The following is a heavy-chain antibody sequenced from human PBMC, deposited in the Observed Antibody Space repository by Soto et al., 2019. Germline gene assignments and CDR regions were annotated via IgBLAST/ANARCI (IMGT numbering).Heavy chain of an antibody. CDR1: TDSSSFTNSY. J-gene: IGHJ4*02. V-gene: IGHV4-39*01. CDR3: ARHRIEVVWRGLDS. D-gene: IGHD2-21*01. Sequence: QLQLQESGPGLVKPSETLSLTCTVSTDSSSFTNSYWGWIRQPPGKGLQWIGSSSYNGGTFYNPALKGRDVISYDTSKTQSSLQVTSVTAADTAVYFCARHRIEVVWRGLDSWGQGRPVTVSS. CDR2: SSYNGGT.